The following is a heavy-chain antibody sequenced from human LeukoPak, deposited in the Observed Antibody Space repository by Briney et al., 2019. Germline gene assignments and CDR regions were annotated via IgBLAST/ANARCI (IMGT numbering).Heavy chain of an antibody. V-gene: IGHV3-7*05. Sequence: GWSLRLSCAASGCRLRSYAMSWVRQAAGKGLQWVASIKEDGSEKYYVDSVKGRFTISRDNAQNSVYLQMNSLRAEDTAVYYCARVYSGSRDYWGQGTLVTVSS. J-gene: IGHJ4*02. CDR2: IKEDGSEK. CDR3: ARVYSGSRDY. D-gene: IGHD1-26*01. CDR1: GCRLRSYA.